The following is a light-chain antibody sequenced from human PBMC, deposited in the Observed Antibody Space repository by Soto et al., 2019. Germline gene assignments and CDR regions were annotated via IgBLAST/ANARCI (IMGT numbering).Light chain of an antibody. V-gene: IGLV2-14*01. Sequence: QSARTAPASVSGSRGQSITISCTGTSSDVGGYNYVSWYQQHPGKAPKLMIYEVSNRPSGVSNRFSGSKSGNTASLTISGLQAGNEADYYCGAYTRSRLYVFGNATKVTV. CDR2: EVS. CDR3: GAYTRSRLYV. J-gene: IGLJ1*01. CDR1: SSDVGGYNY.